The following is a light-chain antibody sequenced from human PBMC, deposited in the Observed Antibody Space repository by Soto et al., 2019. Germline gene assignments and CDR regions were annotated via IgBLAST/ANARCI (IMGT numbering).Light chain of an antibody. Sequence: DIQMTQSPSSLSASVGDRVTITCRASQGISNNLSWYQQKPGKDPKLLIYAASTLQSGVPSRLSGSGSDTDFTHTIHSRQPKDVGTFHSQKYKRAPFTFGGGTKVEIK. CDR2: AAS. V-gene: IGKV1-27*01. CDR3: QKYKRAPFT. J-gene: IGKJ4*01. CDR1: QGISNN.